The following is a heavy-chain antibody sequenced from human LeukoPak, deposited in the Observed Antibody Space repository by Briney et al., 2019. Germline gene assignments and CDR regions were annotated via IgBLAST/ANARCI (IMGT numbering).Heavy chain of an antibody. J-gene: IGHJ4*02. CDR1: GTSIRSGSYY. V-gene: IGHV4-61*02. CDR2: MYIGGRT. Sequence: SQTLSLTCTVTGTSIRSGSYYWNWIRQAAGKGLEWIGRMYIGGRTTYNPSLKSRVTISLETTENQFSLRLSSVTAADTAVYYCARDVGGNYYYGSGRIDYWGQGTLVTVSS. CDR3: ARDVGGNYYYGSGRIDY. D-gene: IGHD3-10*01.